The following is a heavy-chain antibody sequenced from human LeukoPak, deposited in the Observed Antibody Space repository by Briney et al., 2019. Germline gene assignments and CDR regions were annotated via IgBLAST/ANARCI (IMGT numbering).Heavy chain of an antibody. J-gene: IGHJ4*02. Sequence: PGGSLTLSCAASGFTFSRIAMSWVRQAPGKGLEWVSGISGSGGRDSTYYADSVKGRFTISRDKSKNTVNLEMNSLRAEDTAVYYCAKGYSGYTSSWFDYWGQGTLVTVSS. CDR3: AKGYSGYTSSWFDY. CDR1: GFTFSRIA. CDR2: ISGSGGRDST. D-gene: IGHD6-13*01. V-gene: IGHV3-23*01.